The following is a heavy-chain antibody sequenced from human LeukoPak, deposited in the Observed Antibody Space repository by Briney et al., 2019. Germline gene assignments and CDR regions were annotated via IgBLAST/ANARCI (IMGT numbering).Heavy chain of an antibody. CDR1: GFTFSDYY. D-gene: IGHD5-24*01. CDR3: AKKNYHRFDY. Sequence: GGSLRLSCAASGFTFSDYYMSWIRQAPGKGLEWVSYISSSGSTTYYADSVKGRFTISRDNSKNTLYLQMNSLRAEDTAVYYCAKKNYHRFDYWGQGTLVIVSS. CDR2: ISSSGSTT. J-gene: IGHJ4*02. V-gene: IGHV3-11*01.